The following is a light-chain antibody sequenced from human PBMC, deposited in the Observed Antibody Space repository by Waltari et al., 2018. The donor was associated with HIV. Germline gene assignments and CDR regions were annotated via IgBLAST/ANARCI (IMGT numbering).Light chain of an antibody. Sequence: DIPMTQSPSSMSPPVGDRVTITCRANQNINRYLNWYRQKPGKAPTLLIFGSSTLQSGVPSRFSASGSGIDFILTITGVQHEDFATYFCQQSQAIPATFGQGTK. J-gene: IGKJ2*01. CDR3: QQSQAIPAT. V-gene: IGKV1-39*01. CDR2: GSS. CDR1: QNINRY.